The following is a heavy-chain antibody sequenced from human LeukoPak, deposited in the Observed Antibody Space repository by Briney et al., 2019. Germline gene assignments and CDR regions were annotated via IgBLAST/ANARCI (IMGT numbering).Heavy chain of an antibody. CDR2: ISAYDGST. V-gene: IGHV1-18*01. CDR3: AGTLGYCSSTFCYLKY. D-gene: IGHD2-2*01. Sequence: GASVKVSCKASGYTFNSYGINWVRQAPGQGLQWMGWISAYDGSTHYAQDLQGRVTMTTGTFTSTAYMELRSLKTDDTAMYYCAGTLGYCSSTFCYLKYWGQGTLVTVSS. CDR1: GYTFNSYG. J-gene: IGHJ4*02.